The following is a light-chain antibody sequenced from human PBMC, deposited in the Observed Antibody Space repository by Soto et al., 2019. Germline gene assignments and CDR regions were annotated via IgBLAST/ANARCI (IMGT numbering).Light chain of an antibody. CDR2: EVS. Sequence: QSALAQPPSASGSPGQSVTITCTGTNSDVGTYNYVSWYQHHPGKAPKFMIYEVSKRPLGVPDRFSGSKSGNTASLTVSGLQAEDEADYYCSSYAGSNNVVFGGGTQLTVL. CDR3: SSYAGSNNVV. V-gene: IGLV2-8*01. J-gene: IGLJ2*01. CDR1: NSDVGTYNY.